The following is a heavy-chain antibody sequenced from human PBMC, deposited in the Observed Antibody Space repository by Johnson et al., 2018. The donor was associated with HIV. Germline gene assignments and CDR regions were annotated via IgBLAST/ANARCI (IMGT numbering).Heavy chain of an antibody. D-gene: IGHD1-26*01. CDR2: IYSGDTP. CDR1: GFTVNGNY. V-gene: IGHV3-66*02. J-gene: IGHJ3*01. CDR3: ASDGWELLGVAAFDV. Sequence: VQLVESGGGLVQPGGSLRLSCAVSGFTVNGNYMSWVRQAPGKGLEWVSVIYSGDTPYYADSVKGRFTISRATSKNTLYLQMTSLRPEDTAVYYCASDGWELLGVAAFDVWGQGTLVTVSS.